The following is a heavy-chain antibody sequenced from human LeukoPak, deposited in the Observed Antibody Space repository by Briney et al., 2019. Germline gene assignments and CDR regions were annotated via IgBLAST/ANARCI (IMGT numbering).Heavy chain of an antibody. CDR2: ISSSADST. CDR1: GFTFSSYA. V-gene: IGHV3-23*01. CDR3: AKPLEKYTYGGNFDY. Sequence: GGSLRLSCEASGFTFSSYAMSWVRQAPGKGLAWVSVISSSADSTYYADSVKGRFTISRDNSKNTLYLQMNNLRAEDTAVYYCAKPLEKYTYGGNFDYWGRGILVTVSS. D-gene: IGHD4-23*01. J-gene: IGHJ4*02.